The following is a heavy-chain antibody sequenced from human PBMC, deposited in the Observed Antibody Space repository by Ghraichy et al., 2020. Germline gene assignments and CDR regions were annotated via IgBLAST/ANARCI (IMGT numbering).Heavy chain of an antibody. CDR2: ISWNSESF. Sequence: SLNISCAASGFTFDDYAMHWVRQLPGKGLEWVAGISWNSESFDYADSVKGRFTISRDNANNSLFLQVNSLRPEDTALYFCSKDTYGSGLGSMDVWGRGTTVTVSS. CDR1: GFTFDDYA. J-gene: IGHJ6*02. D-gene: IGHD3-10*01. V-gene: IGHV3-9*01. CDR3: SKDTYGSGLGSMDV.